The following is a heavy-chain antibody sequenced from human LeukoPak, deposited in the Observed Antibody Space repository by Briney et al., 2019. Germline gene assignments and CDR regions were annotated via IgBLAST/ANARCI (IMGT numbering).Heavy chain of an antibody. CDR1: GYSFTSYW. CDR2: IYPGDSDT. D-gene: IGHD3-22*01. Sequence: GESLKISCKGSGYSFTSYWIGWVRQMPGKGLEWMGIIYPGDSDTRYSPSFQGQVTISADKSISTAYLQWSSLKASDTAMYYCARQNYDSSGYYYGYYYYYMDVWGKGTTVTVSS. J-gene: IGHJ6*03. CDR3: ARQNYDSSGYYYGYYYYYMDV. V-gene: IGHV5-51*01.